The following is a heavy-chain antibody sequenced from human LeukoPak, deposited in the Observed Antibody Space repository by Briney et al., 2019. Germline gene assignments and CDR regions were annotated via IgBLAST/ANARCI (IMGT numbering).Heavy chain of an antibody. D-gene: IGHD4-23*01. V-gene: IGHV3-9*03. CDR1: GFTFDDYA. CDR3: AKGGSGGPYAFDI. CDR2: ISWNSGSI. J-gene: IGHJ3*02. Sequence: GGSLRLSCAASGFTFDDYAMHWVRQAPGKGLEWVSGISWNSGSIGYADSVKGRFTISRDNAKNSLYLQMNSLRAEDMALYYCAKGGSGGPYAFDIWGQGTMVTVSS.